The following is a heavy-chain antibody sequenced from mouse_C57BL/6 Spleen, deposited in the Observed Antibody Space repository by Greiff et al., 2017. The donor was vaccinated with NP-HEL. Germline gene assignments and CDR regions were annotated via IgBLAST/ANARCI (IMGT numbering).Heavy chain of an antibody. D-gene: IGHD2-4*01. CDR2: IWPGGGT. J-gene: IGHJ4*01. CDR1: GFSLTSYA. Sequence: QVQLQQSGPGLVAPSPSLSITCTVSGFSLTSYAISWVRQPPGKGLEWLGVIWPGGGTNYNSALKSRLSISKDNSKSQVFLKMNSLQTDDTTRYYCARNPYYDYDLYAMDYWGQGTSVTVSS. V-gene: IGHV2-9-1*01. CDR3: ARNPYYDYDLYAMDY.